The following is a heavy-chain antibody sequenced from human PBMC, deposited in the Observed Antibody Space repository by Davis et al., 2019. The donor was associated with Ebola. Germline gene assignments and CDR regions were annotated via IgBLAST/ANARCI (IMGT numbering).Heavy chain of an antibody. J-gene: IGHJ6*04. V-gene: IGHV3-21*01. CDR2: ISSSSNYI. Sequence: GESLKISCAASGFTFSSYYMNWVRQAPGKGLEWVSSISSSSNYIYYADSMKGRFTISRDNANNSLFLQMNSLRAEDTAVYYCARIGEPAVAGDNYYYYGMDVWGKGTTVTVSS. CDR3: ARIGEPAVAGDNYYYYGMDV. D-gene: IGHD6-19*01. CDR1: GFTFSSYY.